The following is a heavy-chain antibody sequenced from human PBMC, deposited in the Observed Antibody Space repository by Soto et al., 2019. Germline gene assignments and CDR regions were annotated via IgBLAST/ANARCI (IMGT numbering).Heavy chain of an antibody. CDR2: IYYSGST. Sequence: PSETLSLTCTVSGGSVSSGSYYWSWIRQPPGKGLEWIGYIYYSGSTNYNPSLKSRVTISVDTSKTQFSLKLSSVTAADTAVYYCARALTGRSWALEYFQHWGQGTLVTVSS. CDR1: GGSVSSGSYY. V-gene: IGHV4-61*01. D-gene: IGHD6-13*01. J-gene: IGHJ1*01. CDR3: ARALTGRSWALEYFQH.